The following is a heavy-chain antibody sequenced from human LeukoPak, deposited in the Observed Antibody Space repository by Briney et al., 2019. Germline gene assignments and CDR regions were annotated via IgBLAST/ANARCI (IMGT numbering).Heavy chain of an antibody. CDR3: ARGDIVVVPAARNYYYYGMDV. J-gene: IGHJ6*04. Sequence: GASVKVSCKASGGTFSSYAISWVRQAPGQGLEWMGGIIPIFGTANYAQKFQGRVTITADESTSTAYMELSSLRSEDTAVYYCARGDIVVVPAARNYYYYGMDVWGKGTTVTVSS. CDR1: GGTFSSYA. CDR2: IIPIFGTA. V-gene: IGHV1-69*13. D-gene: IGHD2-2*01.